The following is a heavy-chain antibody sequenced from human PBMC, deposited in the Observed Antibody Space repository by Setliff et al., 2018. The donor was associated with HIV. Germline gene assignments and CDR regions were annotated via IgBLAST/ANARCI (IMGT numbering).Heavy chain of an antibody. Sequence: GGSLRLSCVASGITVSGIYMTWVRQAPGKGLEWVSVIYSDGSSYYADSVRGRFTISRDNYKNTLYLHMNSLKAEDTAVYYCARALPFRTFGGFDPWGQGTLVTVSS. V-gene: IGHV3-53*01. J-gene: IGHJ5*02. D-gene: IGHD3-10*01. CDR2: IYSDGSS. CDR3: ARALPFRTFGGFDP. CDR1: GITVSGIY.